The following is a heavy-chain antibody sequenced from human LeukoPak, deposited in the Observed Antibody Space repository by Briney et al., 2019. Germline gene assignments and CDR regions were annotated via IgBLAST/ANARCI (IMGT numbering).Heavy chain of an antibody. CDR1: GYTFTGNH. V-gene: IGHV1-2*02. Sequence: GASVTVSCKASGYTFTGNHMHWVRQAPGQGLEWMGWINPNSGGTNYAQKFQGRVIMTRDTSISTAYMELSRLGSDDTAAYYCARGGSTDSIHSCGGNCYFLDYWGQGPLVTVSS. CDR3: ARGGSTDSIHSCGGNCYFLDY. CDR2: INPNSGGT. D-gene: IGHD2-21*02. J-gene: IGHJ4*02.